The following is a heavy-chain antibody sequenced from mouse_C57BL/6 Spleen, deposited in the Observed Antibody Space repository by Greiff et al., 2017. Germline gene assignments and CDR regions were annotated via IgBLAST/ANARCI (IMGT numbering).Heavy chain of an antibody. J-gene: IGHJ3*01. D-gene: IGHD2-2*01. V-gene: IGHV1-53*01. CDR3: ARLGYGGWFAY. Sequence: QVQLQQPGTELVKPGASVKLSCKASGYTFTSYWMHWVKQRPGQGLEWIGNINPSNGGTNYNQKFKSKATLTVDKSSSTAYFQLTSLTSEDSAVSYCARLGYGGWFAYWGQGTLVTVSA. CDR2: INPSNGGT. CDR1: GYTFTSYW.